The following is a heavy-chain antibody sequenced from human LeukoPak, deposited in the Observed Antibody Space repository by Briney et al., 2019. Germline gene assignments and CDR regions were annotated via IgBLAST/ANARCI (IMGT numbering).Heavy chain of an antibody. D-gene: IGHD6-13*01. CDR1: GFTFDDYA. Sequence: GRSLRLSCAASGFTFDDYAMHWVRQAPGKGLEWVSHITSSSAERYYTHSVKGRFTISRDNAKNSLYLQMNSLRAEDTAVYYCVRDGGTAAAGTHHFDYWGRGILVTVSS. CDR3: VRDGGTAAAGTHHFDY. V-gene: IGHV3-21*05. J-gene: IGHJ4*02. CDR2: ITSSSAER.